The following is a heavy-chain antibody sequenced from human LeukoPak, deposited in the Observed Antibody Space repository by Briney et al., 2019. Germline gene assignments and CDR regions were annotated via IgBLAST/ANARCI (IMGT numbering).Heavy chain of an antibody. Sequence: EASVKVSCKASGYTFTSYGISWVRQAPGQGLEWMGWISAYNGNTNYAQKLQGRVTMTTDTSTSTAYMELSSLRSEDTAVYYCARDHWGIVENGYDYFYYDMDVWGQGTTVTVSS. V-gene: IGHV1-18*01. D-gene: IGHD7-27*01. CDR3: ARDHWGIVENGYDYFYYDMDV. CDR1: GYTFTSYG. CDR2: ISAYNGNT. J-gene: IGHJ6*02.